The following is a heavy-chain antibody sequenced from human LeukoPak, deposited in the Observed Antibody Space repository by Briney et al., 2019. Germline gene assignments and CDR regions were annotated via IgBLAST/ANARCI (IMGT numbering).Heavy chain of an antibody. Sequence: PGGSLRLSCAAPGFTFSSYGMHWVRQAPGKGLEWVAVISYDGSNKYYADSVKGRFTISRDNSKNTLYLQMNSLRAEDTAVYYCAKSGDYYGSGSYFQPQDYWGQGTLVTVSS. J-gene: IGHJ4*02. CDR2: ISYDGSNK. CDR1: GFTFSSYG. D-gene: IGHD3-10*01. V-gene: IGHV3-30*18. CDR3: AKSGDYYGSGSYFQPQDY.